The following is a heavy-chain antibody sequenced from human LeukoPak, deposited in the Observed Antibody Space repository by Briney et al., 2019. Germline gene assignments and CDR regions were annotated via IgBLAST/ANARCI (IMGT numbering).Heavy chain of an antibody. CDR3: ARGFLGTAYFDY. V-gene: IGHV3-64*01. CDR2: LSGTGDST. CDR1: GFTFSRYA. Sequence: GVSLRFSCVASGFTFSRYAMFWVRQAPGKGLDYVSALSGTGDSTYYANSVKGRFTSSRDNSKNTLYLQRGSLRAEDMAVYYCARGFLGTAYFDYWGQGTLVTVSS. J-gene: IGHJ4*02. D-gene: IGHD7-27*01.